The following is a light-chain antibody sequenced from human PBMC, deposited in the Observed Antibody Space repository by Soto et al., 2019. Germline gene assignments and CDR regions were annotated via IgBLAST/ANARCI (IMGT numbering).Light chain of an antibody. CDR2: GAS. Sequence: EIVRTHAPATLSVSPGERATLSCRASQSVSSNLAWYQQKPGQAPRLLIYGASTRATGIPARFSGSGSGTEFTLTISSLQSEDFAVYYCQQYNNWTFGQGTKVDIK. J-gene: IGKJ1*01. V-gene: IGKV3-15*01. CDR3: QQYNNWT. CDR1: QSVSSN.